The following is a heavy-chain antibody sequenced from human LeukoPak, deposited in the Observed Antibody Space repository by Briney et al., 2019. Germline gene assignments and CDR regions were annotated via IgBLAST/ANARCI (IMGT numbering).Heavy chain of an antibody. CDR1: GYTFTHYY. Sequence: ASVKVSCKASGYTFTHYYMHCVRQAPGQGLEWRGRINPSSGSTAYAQKFQDRLTLTRDMSPSTLYMELSSLGSEDTAVYYCARLTLSYRDFANWFDPWGQETLVTVSS. CDR3: ARLTLSYRDFANWFDP. V-gene: IGHV1-46*01. J-gene: IGHJ5*02. CDR2: INPSSGST. D-gene: IGHD2/OR15-2a*01.